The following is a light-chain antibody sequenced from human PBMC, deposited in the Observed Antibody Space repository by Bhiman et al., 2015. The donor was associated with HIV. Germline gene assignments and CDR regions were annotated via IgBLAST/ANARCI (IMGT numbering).Light chain of an antibody. V-gene: IGLV3-1*01. J-gene: IGLJ3*02. CDR2: QDT. CDR1: KLGEQY. Sequence: YELTQPPSVSVYPGQTASITCSGDKLGEQYVCWYQQKPGQSPVLLMYQDTKRPSGIPERFSGSISGNTATLTISGTQPLDEADYYCQAWDSGAAVFGGGTKLTVL. CDR3: QAWDSGAAV.